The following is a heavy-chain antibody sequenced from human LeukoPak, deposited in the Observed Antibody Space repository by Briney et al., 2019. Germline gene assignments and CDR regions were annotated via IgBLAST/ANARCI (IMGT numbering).Heavy chain of an antibody. CDR2: IYYSGST. Sequence: PSETLSLTCTVSGGSISSYYWSWIRQPPGKGLEWIGYIYYSGSTNYNPSLKSRVTISVDTSKNQFSLKLSSVTAADTAVYYCARFWSGCYDAFDIWGQGTMVTVSS. V-gene: IGHV4-59*08. CDR1: GGSISSYY. CDR3: ARFWSGCYDAFDI. J-gene: IGHJ3*02. D-gene: IGHD3-3*01.